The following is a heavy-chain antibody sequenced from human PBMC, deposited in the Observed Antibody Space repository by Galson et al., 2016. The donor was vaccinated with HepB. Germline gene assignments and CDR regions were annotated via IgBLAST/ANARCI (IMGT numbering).Heavy chain of an antibody. Sequence: QSGAEVKQPGESLKISCKGSGFNFNIYWIAWVRQMAGKGLEWMGIIYPGDSDITYSPSFQGQVIISADKSIRTAYLQWSSLKASDTAMYYCAAVGNWGLSYGFDIWGQGTMVTVSS. V-gene: IGHV5-51*01. CDR1: GFNFNIYW. CDR3: AAVGNWGLSYGFDI. J-gene: IGHJ3*02. CDR2: IYPGDSDI. D-gene: IGHD7-27*01.